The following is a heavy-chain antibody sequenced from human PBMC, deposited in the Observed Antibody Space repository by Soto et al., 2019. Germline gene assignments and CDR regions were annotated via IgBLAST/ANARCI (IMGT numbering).Heavy chain of an antibody. V-gene: IGHV1-18*01. J-gene: IGHJ4*02. CDR1: GYTFTSYG. D-gene: IGHD6-25*01. Sequence: QVQLVQSEGELRQPGASVTVSCRASGYTFTSYGIIWVRQAPGQGLEWMGYISPNSGATTYAQNLQGRLTLTTDTSTSTAYMELSSLSSDDTAIYYCMREMWTRSGPQNFFDYWGLGALVTVSS. CDR2: ISPNSGAT. CDR3: MREMWTRSGPQNFFDY.